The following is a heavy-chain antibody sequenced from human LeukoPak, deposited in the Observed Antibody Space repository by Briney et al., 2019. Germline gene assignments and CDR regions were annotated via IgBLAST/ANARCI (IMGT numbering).Heavy chain of an antibody. J-gene: IGHJ3*02. Sequence: SETLSLTCTVSGGSISSYYWSWIRQPPGKGLEWIGYIYYSGSTNYNPSLKSRVTISVGTSKNQFSLKLSSVTAADTAVYYCARDQGVYGSGSYYSHAFDIWGQGTMVTVSS. D-gene: IGHD3-10*01. CDR2: IYYSGST. V-gene: IGHV4-59*01. CDR3: ARDQGVYGSGSYYSHAFDI. CDR1: GGSISSYY.